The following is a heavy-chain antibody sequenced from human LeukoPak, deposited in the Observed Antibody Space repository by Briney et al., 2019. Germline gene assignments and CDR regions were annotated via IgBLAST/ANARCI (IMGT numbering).Heavy chain of an antibody. Sequence: SVKVSCKASGGTFSSYAISWVRQAPGQGLEWMGRIIPILGIANYAQKFQGRVTITADKSTSTAYMELSSLRSEDTAVYYCARVADLRYFDYWGQGTLVTVSS. CDR2: IIPILGIA. CDR1: GGTFSSYA. V-gene: IGHV1-69*04. CDR3: ARVADLRYFDY. J-gene: IGHJ4*02.